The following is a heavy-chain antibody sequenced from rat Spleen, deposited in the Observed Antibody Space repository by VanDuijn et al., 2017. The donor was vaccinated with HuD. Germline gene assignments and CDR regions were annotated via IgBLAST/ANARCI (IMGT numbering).Heavy chain of an antibody. CDR2: ISYDGSST. D-gene: IGHD1-10*01. V-gene: IGHV5-29*01. CDR3: ATDLITPTD. CDR1: GFTFTNYD. Sequence: EVQLVESGGGLVQPGRSLKLSCAASGFTFTNYDMAWVRQTPTKGLEWIATISYDGSSTYYRDSVKGRFTISRDNAKSTLYLQMDSLRSEDTATYYCATDLITPTDWGQGVMVTVSS. J-gene: IGHJ2*01.